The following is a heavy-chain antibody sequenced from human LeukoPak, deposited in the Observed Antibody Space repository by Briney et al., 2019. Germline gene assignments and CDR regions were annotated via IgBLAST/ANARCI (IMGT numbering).Heavy chain of an antibody. Sequence: PGGSLRLSCAASGFTFSSYGMSWVRQAPGKGLEWVSAISGSGGSTNYADSVKGRFTISRDNARNTLYLQMNSLRAEDTAVYYCARDLGYYYMDVWGKGTTVTVAS. CDR3: ARDLGYYYMDV. CDR2: ISGSGGST. J-gene: IGHJ6*03. CDR1: GFTFSSYG. V-gene: IGHV3-23*01.